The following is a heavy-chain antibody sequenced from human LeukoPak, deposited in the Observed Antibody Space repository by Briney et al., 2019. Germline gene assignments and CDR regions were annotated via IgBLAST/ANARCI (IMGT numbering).Heavy chain of an antibody. D-gene: IGHD4-17*01. Sequence: GGSLRLSCAASGFTFSSYGMSWVRQAPGKGLEWVSAISGSGGSTYYTDSVKGRFTISRDNSKNMLYMQMNSLRAEDTAVYYCAKPWREDGDYWSFNFWGQGTLVTVSS. CDR3: AKPWREDGDYWSFNF. V-gene: IGHV3-23*01. J-gene: IGHJ4*02. CDR1: GFTFSSYG. CDR2: ISGSGGST.